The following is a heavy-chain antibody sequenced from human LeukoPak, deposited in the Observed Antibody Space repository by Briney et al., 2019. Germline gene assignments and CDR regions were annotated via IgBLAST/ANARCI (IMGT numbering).Heavy chain of an antibody. V-gene: IGHV4-30-4*08. CDR2: IYYSGST. CDR1: GGSISSGDYY. D-gene: IGHD2-2*02. J-gene: IGHJ1*01. Sequence: PSETLSLTCTVSGGSISSGDYYWSWIRQPPGKGLEWIGYIYYSGSTYYNPSLKSRVIISVDTSKNQFSLKLSSVTAADTAVYYCARLTVVPAAIGAWGQGTLVTVSS. CDR3: ARLTVVPAAIGA.